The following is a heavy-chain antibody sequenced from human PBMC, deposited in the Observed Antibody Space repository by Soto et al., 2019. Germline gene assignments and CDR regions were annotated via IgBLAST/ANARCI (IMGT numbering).Heavy chain of an antibody. Sequence: SVKVSCKASGGTFSSYTISWVRQAPGQGLEWMGRIIPILGIANYAQKFQGRVTITADKSTSTAYMELSSLRSEDTAVYYCARGVTMVRGVDYYYGMDVWGQGTTVTVSS. CDR3: ARGVTMVRGVDYYYGMDV. CDR1: GGTFSSYT. D-gene: IGHD3-10*01. V-gene: IGHV1-69*02. CDR2: IIPILGIA. J-gene: IGHJ6*02.